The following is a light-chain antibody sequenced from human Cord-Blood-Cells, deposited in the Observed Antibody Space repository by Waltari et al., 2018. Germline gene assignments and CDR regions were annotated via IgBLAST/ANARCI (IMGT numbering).Light chain of an antibody. CDR2: YDS. Sequence: SYVLTQPPSVSVAPGKTARITCGGNNIGSKSVNWYQQKPGQAPVLVIYYDSDRPSGIPERFSGCNSGNTATLTISRVEAGDEADYYCQVWDSSSDHVVFGGGTKLTVL. CDR3: QVWDSSSDHVV. J-gene: IGLJ2*01. V-gene: IGLV3-21*04. CDR1: NIGSKS.